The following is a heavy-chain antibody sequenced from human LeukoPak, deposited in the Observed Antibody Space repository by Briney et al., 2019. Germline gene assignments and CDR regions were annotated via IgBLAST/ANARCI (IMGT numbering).Heavy chain of an antibody. CDR2: ISSSSSTI. CDR1: GFTFSSYS. V-gene: IGHV3-48*04. D-gene: IGHD2-15*01. Sequence: PGGSLRLSCAASGFTFSSYSMNWVRQAPGKGLEWVSYISSSSSTIYYADSVKGRFTISRDNAKNTLYLQMNSLRAEDTAVCYCARAPILGYCSGGSCYYRGAAFDIWGQGTMLTVSS. CDR3: ARAPILGYCSGGSCYYRGAAFDI. J-gene: IGHJ3*02.